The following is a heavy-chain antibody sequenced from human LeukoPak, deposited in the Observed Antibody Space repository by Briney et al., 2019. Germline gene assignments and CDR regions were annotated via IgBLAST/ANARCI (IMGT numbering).Heavy chain of an antibody. CDR3: ARGLRYYDILTGYYGGDYFDY. J-gene: IGHJ4*02. CDR2: IKQDGSEK. Sequence: PGGSLRLSCAASGFTFSSYWMSWVRQAPGKGLEWVANIKQDGSEKYYVDSVKGRFTISRDNAKNSLYLQMNSLRAEDTAVYCCARGLRYYDILTGYYGGDYFDYWGQGTLVTVSS. V-gene: IGHV3-7*01. CDR1: GFTFSSYW. D-gene: IGHD3-9*01.